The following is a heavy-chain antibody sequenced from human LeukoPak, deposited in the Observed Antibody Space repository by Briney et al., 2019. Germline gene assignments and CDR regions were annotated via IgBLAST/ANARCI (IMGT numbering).Heavy chain of an antibody. J-gene: IGHJ4*02. V-gene: IGHV3-23*01. D-gene: IGHD3-10*01. CDR2: ISGSGGST. CDR3: AKEGGSGSYPRRFDY. Sequence: GGSLRLSCAASGLTFSSYAMSWVRQAPGKGLEWVSAISGSGGSTYYADSVKGRFTISRDNSKNTLYLQMNSLRAEDTAVYYCAKEGGSGSYPRRFDYWGQGTLVTVSS. CDR1: GLTFSSYA.